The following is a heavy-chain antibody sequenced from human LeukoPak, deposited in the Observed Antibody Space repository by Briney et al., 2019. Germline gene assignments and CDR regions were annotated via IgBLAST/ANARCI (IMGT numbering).Heavy chain of an antibody. CDR3: ARHSGPVIPDGLDI. V-gene: IGHV4-39*01. J-gene: IGHJ3*02. CDR1: GDSIHSSVYY. D-gene: IGHD4-11*01. Sequence: SEALSLTCTVSGDSIHSSVYYWGWVRQPPGKGLEWIGNVYYTGSTSYNPSLESRVTMSVDTSKNQFSLKLSSMTAADTAVYFCARHSGPVIPDGLDIWGQGTMVTVSS. CDR2: VYYTGST.